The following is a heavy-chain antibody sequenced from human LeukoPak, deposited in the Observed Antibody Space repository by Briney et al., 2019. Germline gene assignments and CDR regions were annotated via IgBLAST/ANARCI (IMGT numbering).Heavy chain of an antibody. CDR2: ISWNSGSI. V-gene: IGHV3-9*01. CDR1: GFTFDDYA. CDR3: ARDPAAMAYGDY. D-gene: IGHD5-18*01. J-gene: IGHJ4*02. Sequence: PGGSLRLSCAASGFTFDDYAMHWVRQAPGKGLEWVSGISWNSGSIGYADSVKGRFTISRDNAKNSLYLQMNSLRAEDTAVYYCARDPAAMAYGDYWGQGTLVTVSS.